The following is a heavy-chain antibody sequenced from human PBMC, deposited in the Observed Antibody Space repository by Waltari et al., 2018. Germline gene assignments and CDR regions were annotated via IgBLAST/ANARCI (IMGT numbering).Heavy chain of an antibody. J-gene: IGHJ6*02. Sequence: QVQLVQSGAAVKKPGASVKVSCKASGYTFTSYAMHWVRQAPGQRLEWMGWINAGNGNTKYSQKFQGRVTITRDTSASTAYMELSSLRSEDTAVYYCAREWGIERMYGMDVWGQGTTVTVSS. V-gene: IGHV1-3*01. CDR1: GYTFTSYA. CDR3: AREWGIERMYGMDV. CDR2: INAGNGNT. D-gene: IGHD7-27*01.